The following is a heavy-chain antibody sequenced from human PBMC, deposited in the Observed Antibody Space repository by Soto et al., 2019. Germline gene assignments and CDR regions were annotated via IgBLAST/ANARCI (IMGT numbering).Heavy chain of an antibody. D-gene: IGHD6-19*01. CDR1: GFTFSSYG. Sequence: QVQLVESGGGVVQSGRSLRLSCAASGFTFSSYGMHWVRQAPGKGLEWVAVISYDGSNKYYADSVKGRFTISRDNSKNTLYLQMNSLRAEDTAVYYCATKIAVAASAEYFQHWGQGTLVTVSS. CDR3: ATKIAVAASAEYFQH. J-gene: IGHJ1*01. V-gene: IGHV3-30*03. CDR2: ISYDGSNK.